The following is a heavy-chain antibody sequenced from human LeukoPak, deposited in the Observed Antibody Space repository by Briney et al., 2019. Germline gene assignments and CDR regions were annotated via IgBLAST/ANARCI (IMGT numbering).Heavy chain of an antibody. CDR3: AKGHYYGSGSLDY. J-gene: IGHJ4*02. CDR1: GFTFSSYG. D-gene: IGHD3-10*01. V-gene: IGHV3-23*01. Sequence: GGSLRLSRAASGFTFSSYGMSWVRQAPGKGLEWVSAIGGRDGSTYYADSVKGRFTISRDNSKNTLYVQMNSLRAEDTAVYYCAKGHYYGSGSLDYWGQGTLVTVSS. CDR2: IGGRDGST.